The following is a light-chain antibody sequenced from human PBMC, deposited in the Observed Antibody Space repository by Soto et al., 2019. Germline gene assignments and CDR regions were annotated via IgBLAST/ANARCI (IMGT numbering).Light chain of an antibody. Sequence: DIQMTQSPSTLSASVGDRVTITCRASQSISGWLAWYQQKPVTAPKLLIYEASNLESGFPSRFSGSGSGTGFTLTISSLQPDDFATYYCQQYYSDWTFGQGTKVDIK. CDR1: QSISGW. V-gene: IGKV1-5*01. CDR2: EAS. CDR3: QQYYSDWT. J-gene: IGKJ1*01.